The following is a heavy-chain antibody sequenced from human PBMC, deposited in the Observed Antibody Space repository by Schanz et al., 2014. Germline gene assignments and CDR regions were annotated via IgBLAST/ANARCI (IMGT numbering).Heavy chain of an antibody. D-gene: IGHD3-22*01. CDR2: ISGRGDST. CDR3: AKVWGSDYFYPFDY. J-gene: IGHJ4*02. Sequence: VQLVESGGGVVQPGRSLRLSCAASGFTFSSYGMHWVRQAPGKGLEWVSLISGRGDSTHYADSVKGRFTISRDNSKNTLYLQMSSLRAEDTAVYYCAKVWGSDYFYPFDYWGQGTLVTVSS. V-gene: IGHV3-23*04. CDR1: GFTFSSYG.